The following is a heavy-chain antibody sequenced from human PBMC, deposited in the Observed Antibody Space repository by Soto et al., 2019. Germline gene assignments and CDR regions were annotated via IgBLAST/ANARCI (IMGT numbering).Heavy chain of an antibody. CDR2: INAGNGNT. V-gene: IGHV1-3*05. CDR3: ARVSGWYFLDY. CDR1: GYTFTSYA. Sequence: QVQLVQSGAEEKKPGASVKVSCKASGYTFTSYAMHWVRQAPGQRLEWMGWINAGNGNTKYSQKFQGRVTITRDTAASTVYMELSSLRSEDTAVYYCARVSGWYFLDYWGQGTLVTVSS. J-gene: IGHJ4*02. D-gene: IGHD6-19*01.